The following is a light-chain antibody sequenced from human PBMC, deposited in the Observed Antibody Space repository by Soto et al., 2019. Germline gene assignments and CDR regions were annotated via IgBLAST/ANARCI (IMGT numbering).Light chain of an antibody. Sequence: QSVLTQPPSVSAAAGQKVTISCSGSTSNIGNNYVSWYQQLPGTAPKLLIYDDNKRPSGIPDRFSGSKSGTSATLGITGLQTADEADYYYGSWDNNLSPHVVFGGGTKVTVL. V-gene: IGLV1-51*01. J-gene: IGLJ2*01. CDR3: GSWDNNLSPHVV. CDR1: TSNIGNNY. CDR2: DDN.